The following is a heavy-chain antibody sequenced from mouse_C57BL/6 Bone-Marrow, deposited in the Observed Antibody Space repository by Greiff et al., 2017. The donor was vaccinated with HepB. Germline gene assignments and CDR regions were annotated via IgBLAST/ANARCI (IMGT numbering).Heavy chain of an antibody. CDR3: ARFGYYGSSRGYFDY. J-gene: IGHJ2*01. CDR1: DSEVFPIAY. CDR2: ILPSIGRT. D-gene: IGHD1-1*01. V-gene: IGHV15-2*01. Sequence: QVQLQQSGSELRSPGSSVKLSCKDFDSEVFPIAYMSWVRQKPGHGFEWIGGILPSIGRTIYGEKFEDKATLDADTLSNTAYLELNRLTSEDSAIYYCARFGYYGSSRGYFDYWGQGTTLTVSS.